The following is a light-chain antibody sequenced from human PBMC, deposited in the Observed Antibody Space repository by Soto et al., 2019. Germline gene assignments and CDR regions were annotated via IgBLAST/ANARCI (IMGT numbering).Light chain of an antibody. V-gene: IGKV1-5*03. CDR3: QQYNNYPLT. CDR2: EGS. J-gene: IGKJ1*01. CDR1: QNVNQW. Sequence: DIQMFQSPSTLSGAVGDRVTITCRASQNVNQWVAWYQWSPGKVPRLLIYEGSSLGSGVSSRFSGSVSGTESTLTIAGLQAEDTGTYFCQQYNNYPLTFGQGTAMEI.